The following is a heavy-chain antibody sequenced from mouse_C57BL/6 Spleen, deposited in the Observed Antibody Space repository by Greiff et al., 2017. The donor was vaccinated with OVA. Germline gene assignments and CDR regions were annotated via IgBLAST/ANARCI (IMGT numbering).Heavy chain of an antibody. D-gene: IGHD1-1*01. J-gene: IGHJ2*01. CDR3: ARFTTVVRGGGYFDY. CDR2: IYPGDVDT. V-gene: IGHV1-82*01. CDR1: GYAFSSSW. Sequence: QVQLKESGPELVKPGASVKISCKASGYAFSSSWMNWVKQRPGKGLEWIGRIYPGDVDTNYNGKFKGKATLTAYKSSSTAYMQLSSLTSEDSAVYCCARFTTVVRGGGYFDYWGQGTTLTVSS.